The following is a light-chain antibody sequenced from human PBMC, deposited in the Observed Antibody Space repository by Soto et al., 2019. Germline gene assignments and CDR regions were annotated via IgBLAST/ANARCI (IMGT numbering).Light chain of an antibody. CDR1: TANIGNNH. CDR3: AAWDDSLSGVV. Sequence: QSVLTQPPSASATPGQRVTISCSGSTANIGNNHVYWYQQLPGTAPKLLIHRSDQRASGVPDRFSGSKSGTSASLAISGLRSEDEAHYYCAAWDDSLSGVVFGGGTKVTVL. J-gene: IGLJ2*01. V-gene: IGLV1-47*01. CDR2: RSD.